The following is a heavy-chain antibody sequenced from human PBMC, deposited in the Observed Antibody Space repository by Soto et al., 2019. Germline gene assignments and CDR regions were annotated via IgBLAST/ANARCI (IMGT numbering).Heavy chain of an antibody. CDR1: GFTFSSYA. CDR3: AKDSNYDYIWGSYRWGYMDV. D-gene: IGHD3-16*02. V-gene: IGHV3-23*01. CDR2: ISGSGGST. J-gene: IGHJ6*03. Sequence: PGRSLRLSCAASGFTFSSYAMSWVRQAPGKGLEWVSAISGSGGSTYYADSVKGRFTISRDNSKNTLYLQMNSLRAEDTAVYYCAKDSNYDYIWGSYRWGYMDVWGKGTTVTVSS.